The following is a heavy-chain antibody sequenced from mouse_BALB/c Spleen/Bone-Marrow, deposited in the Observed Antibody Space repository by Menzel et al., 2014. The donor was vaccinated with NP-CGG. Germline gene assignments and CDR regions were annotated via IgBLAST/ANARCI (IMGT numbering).Heavy chain of an antibody. CDR3: ARHSGGNYGYAMDY. D-gene: IGHD2-1*01. Sequence: QVQLQQSGPGLVAPSQSLSITCTISGFSLTSYGVHWVRQPPGKGLEWLGVIWSDGSTTYNSALKSGLSISKDNSKSQVFLKMNSLQTDDTAMYYCARHSGGNYGYAMDYWGQGTSVTASS. J-gene: IGHJ4*01. CDR2: IWSDGST. CDR1: GFSLTSYG. V-gene: IGHV2-6-1*01.